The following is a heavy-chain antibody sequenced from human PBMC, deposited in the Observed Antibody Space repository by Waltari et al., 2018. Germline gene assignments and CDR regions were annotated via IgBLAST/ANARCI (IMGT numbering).Heavy chain of an antibody. V-gene: IGHV1-2*06. Sequence: QVQLVQSGAEVKKPGASVKVSCKASGYTFTGYYMHWVRQAPGQGLEWMGRINPNSGGTNYAQKFQGRVTMTRDTSISTAYMGLSRLRSDDTAVYYCARDLGATAPTEYFQHWGQGTLVTVSS. CDR2: INPNSGGT. J-gene: IGHJ1*01. CDR3: ARDLGATAPTEYFQH. CDR1: GYTFTGYY. D-gene: IGHD1-26*01.